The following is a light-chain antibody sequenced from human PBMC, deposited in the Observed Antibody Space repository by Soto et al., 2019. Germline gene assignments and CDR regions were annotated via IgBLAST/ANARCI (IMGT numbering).Light chain of an antibody. CDR1: SNDVGGYNY. V-gene: IGLV2-8*01. CDR2: AVS. CDR3: SAYAGSSTL. Sequence: QSALTQPPSASGSPGQSVTISCTGTSNDVGGYNYVSWYQQHPGKAPKLMIYAVSKRPSGVPDRFSGSKSGNTASLTVSGLQAEDEANYYCSAYAGSSTLFGGGTELTVL. J-gene: IGLJ2*01.